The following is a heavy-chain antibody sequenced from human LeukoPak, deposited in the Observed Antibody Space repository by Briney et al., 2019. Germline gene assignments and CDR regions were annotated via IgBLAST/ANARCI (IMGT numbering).Heavy chain of an antibody. Sequence: GGSLRLSCAASGFTFSSYGMHWVRQAPGKGLEWVAVISYDGSNKYYADSVKGRFTISRDNSKNTLYLQMNSLRAEDTAVYYCAKAVGLGPGFDYWGQGTLVTVSS. CDR2: ISYDGSNK. CDR3: AKAVGLGPGFDY. V-gene: IGHV3-30*18. J-gene: IGHJ4*02. D-gene: IGHD1-14*01. CDR1: GFTFSSYG.